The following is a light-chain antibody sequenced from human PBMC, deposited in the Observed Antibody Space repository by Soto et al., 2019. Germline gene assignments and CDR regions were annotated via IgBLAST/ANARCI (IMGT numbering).Light chain of an antibody. CDR2: AAS. Sequence: DIQMTQSPASLSASVVDRVILTCRATQDISNYLAWYQQKPGKVPKLLIYAASSLQSGVPSRFSGSGSGTDFTLTISSLQPEDFATYYCQQSYSTLWTFGQGTKVDIK. V-gene: IGKV1-39*01. CDR3: QQSYSTLWT. J-gene: IGKJ1*01. CDR1: QDISNY.